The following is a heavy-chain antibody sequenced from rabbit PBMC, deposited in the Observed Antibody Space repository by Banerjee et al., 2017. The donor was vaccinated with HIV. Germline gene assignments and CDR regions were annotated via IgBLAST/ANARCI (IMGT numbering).Heavy chain of an antibody. D-gene: IGHD4-1*01. Sequence: QEHLEESGGDLVKPEGSLTLTCTASGFSFSNSDWICWVRQAPGKGLEWIACIYPGFGIRNYANSVKGRFTISSDNAQNTVFLQMTSLTASDTATYFCARQAYYSSGWGSMYFNLWGPGTLVTVS. J-gene: IGHJ4*01. CDR1: GFSFSNSDW. CDR3: ARQAYYSSGWGSMYFNL. V-gene: IGHV1S45*01. CDR2: IYPGFGIR.